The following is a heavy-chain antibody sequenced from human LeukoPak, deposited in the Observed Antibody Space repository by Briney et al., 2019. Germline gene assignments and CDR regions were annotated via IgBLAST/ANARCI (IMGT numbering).Heavy chain of an antibody. CDR2: IYHIGST. CDR1: GYSISSGYY. V-gene: IGHV4-38-2*02. Sequence: SETLSLTCTVSGYSISSGYYWGWIRQPPGKGLEWIGSIYHIGSTYYNPSLKSRVTISVDTSKNQFSLKLSSVPAADTAVYYCARGPRRDYNSSDYPPYYFDYWGQGTLVTVSS. J-gene: IGHJ4*02. D-gene: IGHD3-22*01. CDR3: ARGPRRDYNSSDYPPYYFDY.